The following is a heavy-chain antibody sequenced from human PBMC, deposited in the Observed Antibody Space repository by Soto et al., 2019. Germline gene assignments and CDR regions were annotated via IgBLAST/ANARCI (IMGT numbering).Heavy chain of an antibody. V-gene: IGHV3-23*05. CDR2: IGSDGTAI. Sequence: EVQLLESGGGLVQPGGSLRLSCAASGFTFNSYAMSWVRQAPGKGLEWVSAIGSDGTAIQYADSVKGRFTITNDNSKDMLYLQMNSLRAEDTAVYYYARPGLTGRDTRYFDHWGQGALVTVSS. CDR1: GFTFNSYA. J-gene: IGHJ4*02. D-gene: IGHD2-21*01. CDR3: ARPGLTGRDTRYFDH.